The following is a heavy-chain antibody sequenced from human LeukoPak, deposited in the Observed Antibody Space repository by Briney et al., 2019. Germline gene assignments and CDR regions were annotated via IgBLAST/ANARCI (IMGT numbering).Heavy chain of an antibody. CDR3: ASGYGPYYYYMDV. J-gene: IGHJ6*03. Sequence: PETLSLTCAVYGGSFSGYYWSWIRQPPGKGLEWIGEINHSGSTNYNPSLKSRVTISVDTSKNQFSLKLSSVTAADTAVYYCASGYGPYYYYMDVWGKGTTVTVSS. D-gene: IGHD4-17*01. V-gene: IGHV4-34*01. CDR1: GGSFSGYY. CDR2: INHSGST.